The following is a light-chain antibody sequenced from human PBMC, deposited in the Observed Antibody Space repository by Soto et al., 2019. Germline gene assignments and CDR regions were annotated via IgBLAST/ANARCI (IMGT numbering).Light chain of an antibody. J-gene: IGLJ2*01. CDR1: SSNIENNY. Sequence: QSVLTQPPSVSAAPGQKVTISCSGSSSNIENNYVSWYQQLPGTAPKLLIYDNNKRPSGIPDRFSGSKSGTSATLGITGLQTGDEAEYYCGTWDTTLGAGGVFGGGTQLTVL. CDR2: DNN. CDR3: GTWDTTLGAGGV. V-gene: IGLV1-51*01.